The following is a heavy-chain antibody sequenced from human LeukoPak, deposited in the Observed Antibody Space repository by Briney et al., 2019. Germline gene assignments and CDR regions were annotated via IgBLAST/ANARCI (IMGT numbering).Heavy chain of an antibody. CDR1: GFTFSSYA. J-gene: IGHJ4*02. D-gene: IGHD4-17*01. Sequence: GGSLRLSCAASGFTFSSYAMRWVRQAPGKGLEWVSAISGSGGSTYYADSVKGRFTISRDNSKNTLCLQMNSLRAEDTAVYYCANDRGDYDYWGQGTLVTVSS. CDR3: ANDRGDYDY. V-gene: IGHV3-23*01. CDR2: ISGSGGST.